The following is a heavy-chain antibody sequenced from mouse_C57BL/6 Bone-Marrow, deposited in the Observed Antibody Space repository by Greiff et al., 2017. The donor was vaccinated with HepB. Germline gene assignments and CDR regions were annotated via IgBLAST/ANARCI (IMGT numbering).Heavy chain of an antibody. CDR1: GYTFTSYW. D-gene: IGHD2-1*01. Sequence: VKLQQPGAELVKPGASVKVSCKASGYTFTSYWMHWVKQRPGQGLEWIGRIHPSDSDTNYNQKFKGKATLTADTSSSTAYMQLSSLTSEDSAVYYCARGDGNYGAMDYWGQGTSVTVSS. J-gene: IGHJ4*01. CDR3: ARGDGNYGAMDY. V-gene: IGHV1-74*01. CDR2: IHPSDSDT.